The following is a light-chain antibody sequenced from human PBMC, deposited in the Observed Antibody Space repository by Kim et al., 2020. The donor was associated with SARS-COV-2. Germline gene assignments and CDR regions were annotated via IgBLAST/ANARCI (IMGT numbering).Light chain of an antibody. V-gene: IGLV3-19*01. Sequence: ALGQTGRHTCQGASLRNYYATWYQQRPGQAPTLVLYGKYDRPSGIPDRFSGSASGNTASLTITGAQAEDEADYYCSSRDSTGDHVVFGGGTKLTVL. CDR3: SSRDSTGDHVV. J-gene: IGLJ3*02. CDR2: GKY. CDR1: SLRNYY.